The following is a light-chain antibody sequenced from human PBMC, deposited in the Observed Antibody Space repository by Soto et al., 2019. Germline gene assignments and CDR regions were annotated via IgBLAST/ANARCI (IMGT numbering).Light chain of an antibody. Sequence: QSALTQPASVSGSPGQSITISRTGTSSDVGGYNYVSWYQQHPGKAPKLMIYEVSNRPSGVSNRFSGSKSGNTASLTISGLQAEDEADYYCSSYTSSSTGVFGGGTKLTVL. CDR2: EVS. CDR1: SSDVGGYNY. J-gene: IGLJ3*02. CDR3: SSYTSSSTGV. V-gene: IGLV2-14*01.